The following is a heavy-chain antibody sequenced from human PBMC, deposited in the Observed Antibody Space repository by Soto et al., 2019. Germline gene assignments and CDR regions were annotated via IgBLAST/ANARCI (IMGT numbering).Heavy chain of an antibody. D-gene: IGHD3-22*01. CDR2: ISGSGGST. CDR1: GFTFSSYA. V-gene: IGHV3-23*01. J-gene: IGHJ3*02. Sequence: GGSLRLSCAASGFTFSSYAMIWVRQATGKGLEWVSAISGSGGSTYYADSVKGRFTISRDNSKNTLYLQMNSLRAEDTAVYYCAKSSYYDSSGRSGAFDIWGQGTMVTVSS. CDR3: AKSSYYDSSGRSGAFDI.